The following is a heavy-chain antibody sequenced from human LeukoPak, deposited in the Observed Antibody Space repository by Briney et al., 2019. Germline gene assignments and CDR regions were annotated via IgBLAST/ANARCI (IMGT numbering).Heavy chain of an antibody. J-gene: IGHJ4*02. CDR1: GYTFTIYG. CDR3: ARLGYYSSGWYGGEDDY. D-gene: IGHD6-19*01. CDR2: ISAYNGNT. V-gene: IGHV1-18*01. Sequence: GASVTVSFTASGYTFTIYGISWVRQAPGQGPEWMGWISAYNGNTNYAQKLQGRVTMTADTSTSTAYMELRSLRSDDTAVYYCARLGYYSSGWYGGEDDYWGQGTLVTVSS.